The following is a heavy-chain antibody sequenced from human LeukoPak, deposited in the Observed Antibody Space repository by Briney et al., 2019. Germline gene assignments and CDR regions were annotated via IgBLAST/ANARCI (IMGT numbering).Heavy chain of an antibody. CDR1: GFPFEDYA. CDR3: AKSPSRLLRFLDWFDP. D-gene: IGHD3-3*01. J-gene: IGHJ5*02. CDR2: ISWNSGSI. Sequence: PGGAPRLSCGASGFPFEDYAMDWGRQAPGKGLEGGSGISWNSGSICYADSVKGRFTISRDNAKNSLYLQMNSLRAEDTALYYCAKSPSRLLRFLDWFDPWGQGTLVTVSS. V-gene: IGHV3-9*01.